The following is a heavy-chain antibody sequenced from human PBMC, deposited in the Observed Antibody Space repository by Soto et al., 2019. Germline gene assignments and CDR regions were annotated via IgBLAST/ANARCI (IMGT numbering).Heavy chain of an antibody. CDR1: GFTFSSYG. Sequence: QVQLVESGGGVVQPGRSLRLSCAASGFTFSSYGMHWVRQAPGKGLEWVAVISYDGSNKYYADSVKGRFTISRDNSKNTLYLQMNSLRAEDTAVYYCAKERRGVAGTIDYWGQGTLVTVSS. D-gene: IGHD6-19*01. CDR3: AKERRGVAGTIDY. J-gene: IGHJ4*02. CDR2: ISYDGSNK. V-gene: IGHV3-30*18.